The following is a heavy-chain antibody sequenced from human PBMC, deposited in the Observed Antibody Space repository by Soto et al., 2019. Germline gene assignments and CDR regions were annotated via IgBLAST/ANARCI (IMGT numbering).Heavy chain of an antibody. Sequence: ASVKVSCKASGGTFSSYAISWVRQAPGQGLEWMGWISAYNGNTNYAQKLQGRVTMTTDTSTSTAYMELRSLRSDDTAVYYCARDDRYYYYYMDVSGKGTTVTVSS. J-gene: IGHJ6*03. CDR3: ARDDRYYYYYMDV. CDR1: GGTFSSYA. CDR2: ISAYNGNT. V-gene: IGHV1-18*01.